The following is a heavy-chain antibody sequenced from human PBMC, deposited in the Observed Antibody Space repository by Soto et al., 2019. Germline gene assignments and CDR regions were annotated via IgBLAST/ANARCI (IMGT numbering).Heavy chain of an antibody. CDR2: IDGSGTTK. J-gene: IGHJ4*02. V-gene: IGHV3-48*03. D-gene: IGHD3-10*01. Sequence: EVQLLESGGGLVQPGGSLRLSCGVSGFTFNDFEMNWVRQAPGKGLEWLAYIDGSGTTKKYADSVRGRFTISRDNPNNSLFLQMSSLIAADTAIYYCARGFGRLNYWGQGTLVSVSS. CDR1: GFTFNDFE. CDR3: ARGFGRLNY.